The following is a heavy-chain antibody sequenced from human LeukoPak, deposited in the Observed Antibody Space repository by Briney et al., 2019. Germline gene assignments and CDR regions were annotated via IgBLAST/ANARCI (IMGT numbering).Heavy chain of an antibody. J-gene: IGHJ4*02. Sequence: QAGGSLRLSCAASGFTFSNYNMSWVRQAPGKGLEWVSAISGSGGSTYYADSVKGRFTISRDNSKNTLYLQMNSLRAEDTAVYYCAKDVVFEVGAIDYWGQGTLVTVSS. CDR2: ISGSGGST. CDR1: GFTFSNYN. D-gene: IGHD1-26*01. V-gene: IGHV3-23*01. CDR3: AKDVVFEVGAIDY.